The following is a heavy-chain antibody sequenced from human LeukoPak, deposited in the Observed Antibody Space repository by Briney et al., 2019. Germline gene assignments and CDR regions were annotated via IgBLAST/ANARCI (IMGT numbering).Heavy chain of an antibody. CDR1: GYTFTSYY. Sequence: ASVKVPCKASGYTFTSYYIHWARQAPGQGLEWMGWISAYNGNTNYAQKLQGRVTMTTDTSTSTTYMELRSLRSDDTAVYYCARGSGSYNYYYYMDVWGKGTTVTVSS. D-gene: IGHD1-26*01. CDR3: ARGSGSYNYYYYMDV. CDR2: ISAYNGNT. V-gene: IGHV1-18*04. J-gene: IGHJ6*03.